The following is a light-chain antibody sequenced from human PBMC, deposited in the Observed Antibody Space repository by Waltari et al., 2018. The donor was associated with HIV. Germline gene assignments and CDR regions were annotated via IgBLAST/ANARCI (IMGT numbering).Light chain of an antibody. J-gene: IGLJ1*01. CDR1: IGDASSYNS. CDR2: GVS. CDR3: SSYTTTATLV. Sequence: QPALTPPAYVSGSPGQSTTLSCTGGIGDASSYNSVAWYQQPPDTTPQLLIYGVSHRPSGVSNRFSGSKSGNTASLTISGLQPGDEADYYCSSYTTTATLVFGTGTKVTVL. V-gene: IGLV2-14*03.